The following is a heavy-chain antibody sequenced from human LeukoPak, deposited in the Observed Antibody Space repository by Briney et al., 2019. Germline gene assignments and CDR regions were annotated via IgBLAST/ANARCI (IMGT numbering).Heavy chain of an antibody. V-gene: IGHV3-23*01. CDR2: ISGSGGNT. CDR1: GFTFSSYA. Sequence: GGSLRLSCAASGFTFSSYAMSWVRQAPGKGLEWVSTISGSGGNTYYADSVKGRLTISRDNSINTLYLQMNSLRAEDTAVYYCARGRTSDTVAGTLTDAFDIWGQGTMVTVSS. CDR3: ARGRTSDTVAGTLTDAFDI. J-gene: IGHJ3*02. D-gene: IGHD6-19*01.